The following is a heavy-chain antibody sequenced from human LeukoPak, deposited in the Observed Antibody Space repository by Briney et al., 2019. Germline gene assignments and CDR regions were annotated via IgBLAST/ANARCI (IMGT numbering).Heavy chain of an antibody. CDR3: ASGLWFGAPYYYYGMDV. CDR2: IIPIFGTA. J-gene: IGHJ6*04. Sequence: GASVNVSCKASGGTFSSYAISWVRQAPGQGLEWMGGIIPIFGTANYAQKFQGRVTITADESTSTAYMELSSLRSEDTAAYYCASGLWFGAPYYYYGMDVWGKGTTVTVSS. D-gene: IGHD3-10*01. V-gene: IGHV1-69*01. CDR1: GGTFSSYA.